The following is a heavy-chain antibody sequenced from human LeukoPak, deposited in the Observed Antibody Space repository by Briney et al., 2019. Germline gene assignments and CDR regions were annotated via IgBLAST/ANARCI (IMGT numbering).Heavy chain of an antibody. D-gene: IGHD3-3*01. CDR2: INPSGGST. Sequence: ASVKVSCKASGYTFTSYYMHWVRQAPGQGLEWMGIINPSGGSTSYAQKFQGRVTVTRDTSTSTVYMELSSLRSEDTAVYYCARDLSRFLEWLSGRFDPWGQGTLVTVSS. CDR1: GYTFTSYY. J-gene: IGHJ5*02. CDR3: ARDLSRFLEWLSGRFDP. V-gene: IGHV1-46*03.